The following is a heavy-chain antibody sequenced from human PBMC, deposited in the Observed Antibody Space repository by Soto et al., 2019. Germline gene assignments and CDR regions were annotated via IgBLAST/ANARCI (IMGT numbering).Heavy chain of an antibody. CDR2: IYSGGST. CDR3: ARVGLDIVVVPAAGCDAFDI. Sequence: PGGSLRLSCAASGFTVSTNYMSWVRQAPGKGLEWVSIIYSGGSTFYADSVRGRFTISRDNSKNTLNLQMNSLRAEDTAVYYCARVGLDIVVVPAAGCDAFDIWGQGTMVTVSS. D-gene: IGHD2-2*03. J-gene: IGHJ3*02. CDR1: GFTVSTNY. V-gene: IGHV3-53*01.